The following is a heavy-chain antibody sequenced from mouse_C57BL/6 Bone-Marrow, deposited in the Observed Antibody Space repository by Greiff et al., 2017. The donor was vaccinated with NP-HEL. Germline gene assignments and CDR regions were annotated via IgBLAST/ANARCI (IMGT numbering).Heavy chain of an antibody. CDR2: IDPENGDT. J-gene: IGHJ2*01. CDR3: TTTDYYGSSQALDY. CDR1: GFNIKDDY. V-gene: IGHV14-4*01. D-gene: IGHD1-1*01. Sequence: VQLQQSGAELVRPGASVKLSCTASGFNIKDDYMHWVKQRPEQGLEWIGWIDPENGDTEYASKFQGKATITADTSSNTAYLQLSSLTSEDTAVYYCTTTDYYGSSQALDYWGQGTTLTVSS.